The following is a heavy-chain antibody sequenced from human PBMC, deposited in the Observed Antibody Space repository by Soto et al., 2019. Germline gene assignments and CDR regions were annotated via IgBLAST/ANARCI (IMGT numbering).Heavy chain of an antibody. D-gene: IGHD3-9*01. Sequence: GASVKDSCKASGYTFTRYGISWVRQAPGQGLEWMGWISAYNGNTNYAQKLQGRVTMTTDTSTSTAYMELRSLRSDDTAVYYCATGPYYYILTGYYILPVDYWGQGTLVTVS. J-gene: IGHJ4*02. V-gene: IGHV1-18*01. CDR1: GYTFTRYG. CDR3: ATGPYYYILTGYYILPVDY. CDR2: ISAYNGNT.